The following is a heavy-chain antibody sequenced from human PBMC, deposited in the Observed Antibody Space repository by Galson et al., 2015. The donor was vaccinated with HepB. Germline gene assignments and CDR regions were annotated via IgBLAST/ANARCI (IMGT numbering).Heavy chain of an antibody. CDR3: AKDPDFDFYSEKSTTFDY. V-gene: IGHV3-23*01. CDR1: GFTFSSYA. J-gene: IGHJ4*02. CDR2: ISGSGGST. Sequence: SLRLSCAASGFTFSSYAMSWVRRAPGKGLEWVSAISGSGGSTYYADSVRGRFTISRDNSMNTVYLQMISLGAVDTAMYYCAKDPDFDFYSEKSTTFDYWGRGTLVTVSS. D-gene: IGHD3/OR15-3a*01.